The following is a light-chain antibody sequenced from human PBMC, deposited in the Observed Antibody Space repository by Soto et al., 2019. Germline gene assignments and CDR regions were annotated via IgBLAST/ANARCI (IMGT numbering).Light chain of an antibody. Sequence: QSVLTQPPSVSGTQGQRVTISRTGRTSNLGAGYDVHWYQQFPGRAPRLLIFSNVHRPSGVPARFSGSMSGSSASLAITGLRADDEADYYCQSYDNRLCDSYVFGTGTNLTVL. V-gene: IGLV1-40*01. J-gene: IGLJ1*01. CDR3: QSYDNRLCDSYV. CDR1: TSNLGAGYD. CDR2: SNV.